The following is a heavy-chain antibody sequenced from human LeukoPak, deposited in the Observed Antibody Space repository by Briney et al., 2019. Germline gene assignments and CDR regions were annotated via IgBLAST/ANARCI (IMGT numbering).Heavy chain of an antibody. CDR1: GGSISSYY. D-gene: IGHD2-15*01. CDR3: ARLATLWYNWFDP. CDR2: IYTSGST. J-gene: IGHJ5*02. V-gene: IGHV4-4*08. Sequence: SETLSLTCTVSGGSISSYYWSWIRQPPGKGLEWIGYIYTSGSTNYNPSLKSRVTISVDTSKNQFSLKLSSVTAADTAVYYCARLATLWYNWFDPWGQGTLVTVSS.